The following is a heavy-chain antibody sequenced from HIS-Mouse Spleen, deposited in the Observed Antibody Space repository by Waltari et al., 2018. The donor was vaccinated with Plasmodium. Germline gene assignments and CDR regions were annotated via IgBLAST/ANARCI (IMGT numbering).Heavy chain of an antibody. J-gene: IGHJ2*01. CDR3: ASSWYWYFDL. V-gene: IGHV3-7*01. CDR1: GFPFSSYW. Sequence: EVQLVESGGGLVQPGGSLRPSCAASGFPFSSYWMSWVRQAPGKGLEWVANIKQDGSEKYYVDSVKGRFTISRDNAKNSLYLQMNSLRAEDTAVYYCASSWYWYFDLWGRGTLVTVLS. CDR2: IKQDGSEK. D-gene: IGHD6-13*01.